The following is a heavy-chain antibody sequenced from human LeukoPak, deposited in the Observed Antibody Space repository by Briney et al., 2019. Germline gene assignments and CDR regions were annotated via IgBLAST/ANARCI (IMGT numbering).Heavy chain of an antibody. CDR3: ARVGIGDTVYYYGMDV. Sequence: SETLSLTCTVFGGSISSGDYYWSWIRQPPGKGLEWIGYIYYSGSTYYNPSLKSRVTISVDTSKNQFSLKLSSVTAADTAVYYCARVGIGDTVYYYGMDVWGQGTTVTVSS. CDR1: GGSISSGDYY. D-gene: IGHD3-10*01. V-gene: IGHV4-30-4*01. CDR2: IYYSGST. J-gene: IGHJ6*02.